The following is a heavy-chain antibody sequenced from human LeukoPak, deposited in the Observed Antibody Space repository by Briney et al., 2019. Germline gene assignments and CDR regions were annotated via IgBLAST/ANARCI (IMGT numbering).Heavy chain of an antibody. Sequence: GGSLRLSCAASGFTFSSYAMHWVRQAPGKGLEWVAVISYDGSNKYYAVSVKGRFTISRDNSKNTLYLQMNSLRAEDTAVYYCARDMIIAAAGTSYYGMDVWGQGTTVTVSS. CDR3: ARDMIIAAAGTSYYGMDV. CDR2: ISYDGSNK. D-gene: IGHD6-13*01. J-gene: IGHJ6*02. V-gene: IGHV3-30-3*01. CDR1: GFTFSSYA.